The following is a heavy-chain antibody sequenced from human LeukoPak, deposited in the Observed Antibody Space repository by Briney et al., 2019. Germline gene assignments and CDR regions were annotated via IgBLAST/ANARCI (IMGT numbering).Heavy chain of an antibody. CDR1: GFTSITFA. D-gene: IGHD3-16*01. CDR3: AARRITFGGVNPFDY. CDR2: IRYDGSNK. Sequence: GGPLRLSWEASGFTSITFAMHGFRQAPGKGLSGLPFIRYDGSNKYYADSVKGRFTISRDNSKNTLYLQMNSLRAEDTAVYYCAARRITFGGVNPFDYWGQGTLVTVSS. V-gene: IGHV3-30*02. J-gene: IGHJ4*02.